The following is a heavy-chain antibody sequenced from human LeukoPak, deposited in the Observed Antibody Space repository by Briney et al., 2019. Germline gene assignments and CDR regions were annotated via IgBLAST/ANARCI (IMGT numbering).Heavy chain of an antibody. V-gene: IGHV4-59*01. Sequence: SETLPLTCTVSAGSSSSYYWSWIRQPPGKGLEGIGYIYYTGSTNYNPSLKSQVTISVDTSKNQFSLKLSSVTAADTAVYYCARVSGRTYYYGMDAWGKGTTVTVSS. CDR3: ARVSGRTYYYGMDA. CDR2: IYYTGST. CDR1: AGSSSSYY. D-gene: IGHD5/OR15-5a*01. J-gene: IGHJ6*04.